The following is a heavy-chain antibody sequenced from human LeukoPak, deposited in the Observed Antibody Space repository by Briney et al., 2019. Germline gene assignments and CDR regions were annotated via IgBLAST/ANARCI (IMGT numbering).Heavy chain of an antibody. J-gene: IGHJ5*02. CDR1: GYTFTSYD. D-gene: IGHD6-13*01. V-gene: IGHV1-8*01. Sequence: ASVKVSCKASGYTFTSYDINWVRQATGQGLEWVGWMNPNSGTTGYAQKFQGRVTMTRNTSISTAYMELSSLRSEDTAVYYCARAGYNTNWPLRWFDPWGQGTPVTVSS. CDR2: MNPNSGTT. CDR3: ARAGYNTNWPLRWFDP.